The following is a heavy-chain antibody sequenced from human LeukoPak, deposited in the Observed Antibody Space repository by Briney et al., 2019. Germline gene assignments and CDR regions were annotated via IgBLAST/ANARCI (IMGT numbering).Heavy chain of an antibody. Sequence: ASVKVSCKASGYTFTSYYMHWVRQAPGQGLEWMGIISPSGGSTSYAQKFQGRVTMTRDTSTSTVYMELSSLRSEDTAVYYCARGPRQGYYYYYGMDVWGQGTTVTVSS. CDR3: ARGPRQGYYYYYGMDV. CDR2: ISPSGGST. V-gene: IGHV1-46*01. J-gene: IGHJ6*02. CDR1: GYTFTSYY.